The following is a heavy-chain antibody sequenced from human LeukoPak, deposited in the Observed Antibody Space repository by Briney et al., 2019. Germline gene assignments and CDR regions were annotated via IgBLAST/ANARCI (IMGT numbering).Heavy chain of an antibody. CDR2: ISSSSSYT. CDR3: VRVGLIGDYVDY. V-gene: IGHV3-11*06. CDR1: GFTFSDYY. Sequence: GGSLRLSCAASGFTFSDYYMSWIRQAPGKGLEWVSYISSSSSYTNYADSVKGRFTISRDNAKNSLYLQMNSLRAEDTAVYYCVRVGLIGDYVDYWGQGTLVTVSS. D-gene: IGHD4-17*01. J-gene: IGHJ4*02.